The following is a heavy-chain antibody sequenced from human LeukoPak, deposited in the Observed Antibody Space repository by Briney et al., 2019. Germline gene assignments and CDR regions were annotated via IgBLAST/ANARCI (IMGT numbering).Heavy chain of an antibody. CDR3: AKDGTPGDY. CDR1: GFTFSSYA. Sequence: QSGGSLRLSCAASGFTFSSYAMSWVRQAPGKGLEWVSAISGSGGSTYYADSVKGRFTISRDNSKNTLYLQMSGLRADDTAVYYCAKDGTPGDYWGQGTRVTVSS. CDR2: ISGSGGST. D-gene: IGHD2-15*01. J-gene: IGHJ4*02. V-gene: IGHV3-23*01.